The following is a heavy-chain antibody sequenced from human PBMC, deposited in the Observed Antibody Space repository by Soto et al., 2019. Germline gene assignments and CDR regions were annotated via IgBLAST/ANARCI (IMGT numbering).Heavy chain of an antibody. V-gene: IGHV2-70*01. Sequence: SGPTLVNPTQTLTLTCTFSGFSLSTSGMCVSWIRQPPGKALEWPALIDWDDDKYYSTSLKTRLTISKDTSKNQVVLTMTNMDPVDTATYYCARMLLYYYDSSGYNDAFDIWGQGTMVTVSS. D-gene: IGHD3-22*01. J-gene: IGHJ3*02. CDR3: ARMLLYYYDSSGYNDAFDI. CDR1: GFSLSTSGMC. CDR2: IDWDDDK.